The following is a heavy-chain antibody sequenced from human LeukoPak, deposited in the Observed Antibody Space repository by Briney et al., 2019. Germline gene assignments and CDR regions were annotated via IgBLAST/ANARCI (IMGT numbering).Heavy chain of an antibody. CDR3: ARGGIQLWTARPPKPRTHFDY. J-gene: IGHJ4*02. CDR2: IRSDGINK. CDR1: GFTFSNYG. D-gene: IGHD5-18*01. Sequence: PGGSLRLSCAASGFTFSNYGMHWVRQAPGKGLEWVAFIRSDGINKYHADSVKGRFTISRDNSKNTLYLQMNSLRAEDTAVYYCARGGIQLWTARPPKPRTHFDYWGQGTLVTVSS. V-gene: IGHV3-30*02.